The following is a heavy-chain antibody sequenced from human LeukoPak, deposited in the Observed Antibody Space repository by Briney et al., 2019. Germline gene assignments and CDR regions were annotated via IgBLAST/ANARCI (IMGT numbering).Heavy chain of an antibody. CDR2: ISGSGGST. V-gene: IGHV3-23*01. Sequence: GGSLRLSCAASGFTFSSYGMSWVRQAPGKGLEWVSAISGSGGSTYYADSVKGRFTISRDNSRSMVWLQMNSLTAEDTAMYYCGRDLNWGAFDIRGLGTLVTVSS. CDR1: GFTFSSYG. D-gene: IGHD7-27*01. CDR3: GRDLNWGAFDI. J-gene: IGHJ3*02.